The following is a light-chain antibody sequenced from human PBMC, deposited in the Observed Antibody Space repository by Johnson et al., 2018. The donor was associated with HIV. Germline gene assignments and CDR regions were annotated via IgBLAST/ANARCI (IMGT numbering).Light chain of an antibody. CDR3: GVWDASPSLLYV. J-gene: IGLJ1*01. CDR2: EDY. CDR1: SSNIENYF. Sequence: QSVLTQPPSVSAAPGQRVNISCSGHSSNIENYFVSWYQQLPGAAPRLLIYEDYKRPSGIPDRFSGSKSGASATLGLTGLQTGDEAVYYCGVWDASPSLLYVFGSGTTITVL. V-gene: IGLV1-51*02.